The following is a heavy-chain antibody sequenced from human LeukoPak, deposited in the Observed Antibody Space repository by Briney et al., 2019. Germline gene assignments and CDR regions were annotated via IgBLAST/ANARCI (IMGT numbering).Heavy chain of an antibody. V-gene: IGHV1-24*01. J-gene: IGHJ4*02. CDR2: FDPEDGET. CDR1: GYTLTELS. CDR3: ARKWIFSSGYYYFDY. D-gene: IGHD3-22*01. Sequence: ASVKVSCKVSGYTLTELSMHWVRQAPGKGLEWMGGFDPEDGETIYAQKFQGRVTMTEDTSTDTAYMELSRLTSDDTAVYYCARKWIFSSGYYYFDYWGQGTLVTVSS.